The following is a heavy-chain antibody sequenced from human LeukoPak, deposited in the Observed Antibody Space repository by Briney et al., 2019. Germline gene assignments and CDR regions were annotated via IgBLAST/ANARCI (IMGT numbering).Heavy chain of an antibody. CDR1: GGSFSGYY. CDR2: INHSGST. Sequence: PSETLSLTCAVYGGSFSGYYWSWIRQLPGKGLEWIGEINHSGSTNYNPSLKSRVTISVDTSKNQFSLKLSSVTAADTAVYYCARGVSSGWVFDYWGQGTLVTVSS. V-gene: IGHV4-34*01. D-gene: IGHD6-19*01. J-gene: IGHJ4*02. CDR3: ARGVSSGWVFDY.